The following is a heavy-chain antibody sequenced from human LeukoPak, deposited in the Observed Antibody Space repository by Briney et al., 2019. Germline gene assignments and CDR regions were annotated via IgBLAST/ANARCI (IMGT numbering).Heavy chain of an antibody. CDR3: ATEENNWEWFDP. CDR2: ISYDGRHK. CDR1: GFIFSSYG. D-gene: IGHD1-26*01. J-gene: IGHJ5*02. V-gene: IGHV3-30*03. Sequence: PGGSLRLSCAASGFIFSSYGMHWVRQVPGKGLEWVAIISYDGRHKDYADSVKGRFTISRDNSKNTLYLQMNSLRLEDTAVYYCATEENNWEWFDPWGQGTLVTVSS.